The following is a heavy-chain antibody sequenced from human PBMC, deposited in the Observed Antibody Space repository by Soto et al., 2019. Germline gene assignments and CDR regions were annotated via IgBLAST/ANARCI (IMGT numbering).Heavy chain of an antibody. Sequence: EVQLVDSGGDLVQPGGSLRLSCAASGFTFSTDWMSWVRQAPGKGLEWVANIDPDGSQKYYVDSVKGRFTISRDNAKNSLYLQMHSLRAEDTAVYYCARDMGPSGAYGYWGQGTLVTVSS. CDR1: GFTFSTDW. D-gene: IGHD1-26*01. V-gene: IGHV3-7*03. CDR2: IDPDGSQK. J-gene: IGHJ4*02. CDR3: ARDMGPSGAYGY.